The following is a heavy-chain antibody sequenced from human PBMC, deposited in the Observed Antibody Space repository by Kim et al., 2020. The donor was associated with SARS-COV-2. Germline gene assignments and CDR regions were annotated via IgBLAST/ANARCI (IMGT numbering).Heavy chain of an antibody. CDR3: ARGREKGILWFGELGWFDP. J-gene: IGHJ5*02. CDR1: CGSFSGYY. Sequence: SETLSLTCAVYCGSFSGYYWSWIRQPPGKGLEWIGEINHSGSTNYNPSLKSRVTISVDTSKNQFSLKLSSVTAADTAVYYCARGREKGILWFGELGWFDPWGQGTLVTVSS. CDR2: INHSGST. V-gene: IGHV4-34*01. D-gene: IGHD3-10*01.